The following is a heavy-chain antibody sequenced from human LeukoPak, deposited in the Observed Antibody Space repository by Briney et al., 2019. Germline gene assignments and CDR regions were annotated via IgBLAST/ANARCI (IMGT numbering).Heavy chain of an antibody. CDR1: GFSLSTSGMC. CDR2: IDWDDDK. V-gene: IGHV2-70*01. D-gene: IGHD1-26*01. Sequence: SGPALVKPTQTLTLTCTFSGFSLSTSGMCVSWIRQPPGKAPEWLALIDWDDDKYYSTSLKTRLTISKDTSKNQVVLTMPNMDPVDTATYYCARMVVGATTYYYYGMDVWGQGTTVTVSS. CDR3: ARMVVGATTYYYYGMDV. J-gene: IGHJ6*02.